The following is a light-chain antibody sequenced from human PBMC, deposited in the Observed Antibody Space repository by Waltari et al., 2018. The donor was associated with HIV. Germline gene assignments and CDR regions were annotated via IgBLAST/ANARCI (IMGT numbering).Light chain of an antibody. CDR3: ETWDSNTWV. CDR1: SGNSGSF. CDR2: VDAGGTVY. V-gene: IGLV4-60*02. J-gene: IGLJ3*02. Sequence: QPVLTQLSSASASLGSSVKLPCPLSSGNSGSFIAWHQQQPGKAPRFLMKVDAGGTVYNEGYGVPARFSGSSSGADRYLTISNLQFEDEADYYCETWDSNTWVFGGGTKLTVL.